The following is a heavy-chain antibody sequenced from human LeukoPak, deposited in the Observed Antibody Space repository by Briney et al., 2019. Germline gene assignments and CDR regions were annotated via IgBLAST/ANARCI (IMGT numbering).Heavy chain of an antibody. CDR1: GGSISSGGYY. V-gene: IGHV4-31*03. J-gene: IGHJ6*02. D-gene: IGHD2-2*01. Sequence: SGTLSLTCTVSGGSISSGGYYWSWIRQHPGKGLEWIGYINYRGSPDYNPSLKSRLTISLDTSKNQFSLKLTSVTAADTAVYYCARDVPKKAPYGVDVWGQGTTVTVSS. CDR2: INYRGSP. CDR3: ARDVPKKAPYGVDV.